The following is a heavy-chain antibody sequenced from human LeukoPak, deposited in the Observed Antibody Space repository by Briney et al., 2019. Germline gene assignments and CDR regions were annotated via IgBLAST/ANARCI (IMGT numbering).Heavy chain of an antibody. D-gene: IGHD5-24*01. V-gene: IGHV3-23*01. J-gene: IGHJ4*02. CDR3: ARDTGYNTFDY. CDR2: ISGSGGST. Sequence: GGSLRLSCAASGFTFSSYAMSWVRQAPGKRLEWVSAISGSGGSTYYADSVKGRFTISRDNAKNSQYLQMNSLRAEDTAVYYCARDTGYNTFDYWGQGTLVTVSS. CDR1: GFTFSSYA.